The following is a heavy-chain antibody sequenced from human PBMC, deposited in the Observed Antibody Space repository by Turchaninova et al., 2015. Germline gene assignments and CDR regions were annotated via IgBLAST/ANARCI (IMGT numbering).Heavy chain of an antibody. CDR1: GFTFRGYC. Sequence: EVQLVESGGDLVQPGGSLRLSCTASGFTFRGYCMRWVRQAPGKGLGWVSAFRDGGGTTYYADSVKGRFTISRDNSKNTVYLQMDSLRAEDTAVYYCAKKSLHSTTYDYWGQGTLVTVSS. CDR2: FRDGGGTT. V-gene: IGHV3-23*04. CDR3: AKKSLHSTTYDY. D-gene: IGHD6-13*01. J-gene: IGHJ4*02.